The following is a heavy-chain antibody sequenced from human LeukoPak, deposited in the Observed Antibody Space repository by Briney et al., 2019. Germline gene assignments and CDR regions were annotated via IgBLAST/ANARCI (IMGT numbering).Heavy chain of an antibody. CDR3: AREHNSGYDDY. J-gene: IGHJ4*02. D-gene: IGHD5-12*01. V-gene: IGHV3-30-3*01. CDR2: ISYDGSNK. CDR1: GFTFSSYA. Sequence: PGRSLRLSCAASGFTFSSYAMHWVRQAPGKGLEWVAVISYDGSNKYYADSVKGRFTISRDNSKNTLYLQMNNLRAEDTAVYYCAREHNSGYDDYWGQGTLVTVSS.